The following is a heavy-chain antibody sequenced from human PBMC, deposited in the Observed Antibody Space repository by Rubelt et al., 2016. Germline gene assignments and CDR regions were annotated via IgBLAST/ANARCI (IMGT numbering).Heavy chain of an antibody. V-gene: IGHV3-74*01. J-gene: IGHJ4*02. CDR3: ARASLGSSWYGGNYYFDY. Sequence: VRQAPGKGLVWVSRINSDGSSTSYADSVKGRFTISRDNAKNTLYLQMNSLRAEDTAVYYCARASLGSSWYGGNYYFDYWGQGTLVTVS. D-gene: IGHD6-13*01. CDR2: INSDGSST.